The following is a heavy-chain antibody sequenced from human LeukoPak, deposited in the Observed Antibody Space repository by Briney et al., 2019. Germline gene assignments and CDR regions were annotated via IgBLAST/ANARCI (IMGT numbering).Heavy chain of an antibody. CDR2: ISISADTT. CDR3: ANEEVPNDY. Sequence: PGGSLRLSCEVSGFPFSSHAMSWVRQAPGRGLEWVSGISISADTTYYADSVQGRFIISRDNSKNTLYLQMDSLRVEDMAVYYCANEEVPNDYWGQGTLVTVSS. J-gene: IGHJ4*02. D-gene: IGHD4/OR15-4a*01. CDR1: GFPFSSHA. V-gene: IGHV3-23*01.